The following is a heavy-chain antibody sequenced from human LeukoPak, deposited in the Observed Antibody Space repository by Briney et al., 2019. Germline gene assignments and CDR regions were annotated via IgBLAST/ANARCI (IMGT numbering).Heavy chain of an antibody. Sequence: GGSLRLSCAASGFTFSNYVMSWVRQAPGQGLEWVSGISTSGNTQYTDSVKGWFTISRDNSKSTLYLQMNSLRVEDTAKYYCARGGLWGQGTLVTVSS. J-gene: IGHJ4*02. CDR2: ISTSGNT. CDR1: GFTFSNYV. CDR3: ARGGL. V-gene: IGHV3-23*01. D-gene: IGHD3-16*01.